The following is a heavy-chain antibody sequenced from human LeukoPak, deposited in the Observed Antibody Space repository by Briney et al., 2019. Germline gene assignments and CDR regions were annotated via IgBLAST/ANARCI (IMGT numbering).Heavy chain of an antibody. D-gene: IGHD3-22*01. Sequence: GESLRLSCAASGFSFSSYGMHWVRQAPGKGLEWVAVILYDGSNKYYADSVKGRFTISRDNSKNTLYLQMNSLRAEDTAVYFCAKAYCYDSSGYYPADYWGQGTLVTVSS. CDR1: GFSFSSYG. CDR2: ILYDGSNK. CDR3: AKAYCYDSSGYYPADY. V-gene: IGHV3-30*18. J-gene: IGHJ4*02.